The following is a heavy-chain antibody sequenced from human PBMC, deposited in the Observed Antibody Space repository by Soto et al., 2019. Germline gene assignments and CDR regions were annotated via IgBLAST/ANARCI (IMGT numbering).Heavy chain of an antibody. V-gene: IGHV4-31*03. Sequence: QVQLQESGPGLVKPSQTLSLTCTVSGGSISSGGYYWSWIRQHPGKGLERIGDIYYSGSTYYNPSLKGRVTISVDTSKNQFSLKLSSVTAADTAVYYCARDRVEMATNYYYYGMDVWGQGTTVTVSS. J-gene: IGHJ6*02. CDR3: ARDRVEMATNYYYYGMDV. D-gene: IGHD5-12*01. CDR1: GGSISSGGYY. CDR2: IYYSGST.